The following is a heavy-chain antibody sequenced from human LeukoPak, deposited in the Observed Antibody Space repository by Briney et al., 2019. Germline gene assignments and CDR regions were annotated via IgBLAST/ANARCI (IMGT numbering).Heavy chain of an antibody. Sequence: SQTLSLTCTVSGGSISSGDYYWSWIRQPPGKGLEWIGYIYYSGSTYYNPSLKSRVTISVDTSKNQFSLKLSSVTAADTAVYYCASLRSGIQLWTRTYWYFDLWGRGTLVTVSS. J-gene: IGHJ2*01. CDR1: GGSISSGDYY. CDR3: ASLRSGIQLWTRTYWYFDL. V-gene: IGHV4-30-4*01. CDR2: IYYSGST. D-gene: IGHD5-18*01.